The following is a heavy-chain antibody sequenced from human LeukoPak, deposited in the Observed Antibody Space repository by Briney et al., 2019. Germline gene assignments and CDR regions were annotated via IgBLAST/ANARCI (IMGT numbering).Heavy chain of an antibody. J-gene: IGHJ5*02. CDR2: IPNDGSNK. CDR3: ARGGRTNWFDP. D-gene: IGHD3-16*01. Sequence: GGSLRLSCAASGLSVSSNYMNWVRQAPGKGLEWVALIPNDGSNKNYADFVRGRFTISRDNSKSILYLQMNNLRADDTAVYYCARGGRTNWFDPWGQGTLVSVSS. V-gene: IGHV3-30-3*01. CDR1: GLSVSSNY.